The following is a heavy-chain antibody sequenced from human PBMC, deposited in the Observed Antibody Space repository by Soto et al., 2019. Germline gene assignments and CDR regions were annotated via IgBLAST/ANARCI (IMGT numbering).Heavy chain of an antibody. CDR1: GFTFSTYW. J-gene: IGHJ2*01. Sequence: EVRLVESGGGLVQPGGSQRLSCAASGFTFSTYWMHWVRQAPGKGLVWVSRINSDGSGTIYADSVKGRFTISRDNAKNPLYLQMNSLRPEDTAVYYCARVLPVDTYCYFDLWGRGTLVTVSS. CDR2: INSDGSGT. CDR3: ARVLPVDTYCYFDL. D-gene: IGHD2-2*01. V-gene: IGHV3-74*01.